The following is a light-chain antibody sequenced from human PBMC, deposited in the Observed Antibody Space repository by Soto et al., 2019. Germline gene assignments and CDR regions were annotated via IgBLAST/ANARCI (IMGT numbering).Light chain of an antibody. CDR1: QSISSW. V-gene: IGKV1-5*01. CDR2: DAS. CDR3: QQYNSYPWP. Sequence: DIQMTQSPSTLSASLGDRVTITCRASQSISSWLAWYQQKPGKAPKLLIYDASSLESGVPSRFSGSGSGTELTLTISSLQPDDFATYYCQQYNSYPWPFGQGTKVDI. J-gene: IGKJ1*01.